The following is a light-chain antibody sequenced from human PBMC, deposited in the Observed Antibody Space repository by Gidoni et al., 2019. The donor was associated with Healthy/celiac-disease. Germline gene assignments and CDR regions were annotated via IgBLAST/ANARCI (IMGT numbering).Light chain of an antibody. CDR3: QQRSNWPVT. Sequence: ETVLTQSPATLSLSPGERATLSCRASQSVSSYLAWYQQKPGQAPRLLIYDASNRATGIPSRFSCSGSGTDFTLTISSLEPEDFAVYYCQQRSNWPVTFGQGTRLEIK. V-gene: IGKV3-11*01. J-gene: IGKJ5*01. CDR1: QSVSSY. CDR2: DAS.